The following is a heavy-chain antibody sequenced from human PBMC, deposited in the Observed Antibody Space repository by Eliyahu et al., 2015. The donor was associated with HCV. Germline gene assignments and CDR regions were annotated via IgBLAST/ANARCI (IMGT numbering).Heavy chain of an antibody. Sequence: QITLKESGPTLVKPTQTLTLTCTFSGFSLSTTGVGVGWIRQSPGKALEWVALIYYDDDKRYTPALKSRLTITKDTSKNQVVLRMTNMDPVDTGTYFCARRKEGEVTRIIPWYFDYWGQGILVTVSS. J-gene: IGHJ4*02. CDR1: GFSLSTTGVG. V-gene: IGHV2-5*02. CDR3: ARRKEGEVTRIIPWYFDY. D-gene: IGHD5-24*01. CDR2: IYYDDDK.